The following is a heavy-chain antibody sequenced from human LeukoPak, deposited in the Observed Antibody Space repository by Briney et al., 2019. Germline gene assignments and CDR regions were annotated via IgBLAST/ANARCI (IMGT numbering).Heavy chain of an antibody. J-gene: IGHJ4*02. CDR2: IYYSGTT. CDR3: ARDRVGTGGV. D-gene: IGHD4-23*01. Sequence: SETLSLTCTVSGGSISSGDYCWSWIRQPPGKGLEWIGYIYYSGTTYYNPSLKSRVTISVDTSKNQFSLKLSSVTAADTAVYYCARDRVGTGGVWGQGTLVTVSS. V-gene: IGHV4-30-4*01. CDR1: GGSISSGDYC.